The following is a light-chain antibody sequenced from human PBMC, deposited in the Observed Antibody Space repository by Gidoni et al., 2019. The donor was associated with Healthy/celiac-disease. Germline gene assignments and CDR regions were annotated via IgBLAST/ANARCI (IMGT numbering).Light chain of an antibody. CDR1: SSDVGGYNY. Sequence: QSALTQPDSVSGSPGQSITISCTGTSSDVGGYNYVSWYQQHPGNAPKLMIYDVSNRTSGVSNRFSGSKSGNTASLTISGLQAEDEADYYCSSYTSSSTDVVFGGGTKLTVL. J-gene: IGLJ2*01. CDR3: SSYTSSSTDVV. CDR2: DVS. V-gene: IGLV2-14*01.